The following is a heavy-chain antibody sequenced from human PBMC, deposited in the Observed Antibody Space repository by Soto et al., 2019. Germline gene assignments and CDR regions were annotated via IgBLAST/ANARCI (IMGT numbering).Heavy chain of an antibody. CDR3: ARSELRFFDWTVRPHDAFDI. Sequence: HPGGSLRLSCAASGFTFSTYAMHWVRQAPGKGLEWVAVISYDGSNKYYADSVKGRFTISRDNSKNTLYLQMNSLRPEDTAVYYCARSELRFFDWTVRPHDAFDIWGQGTMVPVSS. V-gene: IGHV3-30-3*01. CDR1: GFTFSTYA. J-gene: IGHJ3*02. CDR2: ISYDGSNK. D-gene: IGHD3-9*01.